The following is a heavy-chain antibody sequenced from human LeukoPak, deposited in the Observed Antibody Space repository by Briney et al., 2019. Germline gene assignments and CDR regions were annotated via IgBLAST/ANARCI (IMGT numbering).Heavy chain of an antibody. CDR2: IYYSGST. V-gene: IGHV4-31*03. CDR1: GGSISSGGYY. J-gene: IGHJ5*02. CDR3: ARGSIAAANNWFDP. Sequence: SETLSLTCTVSGGSISSGGYYWSWIRQHPGKGLEWIGYIYYSGSTYYNPSLKSRVTISVDTSKNQFSLKLSSVTAADTAVYYCARGSIAAANNWFDPWGQGTLVTVSS. D-gene: IGHD6-13*01.